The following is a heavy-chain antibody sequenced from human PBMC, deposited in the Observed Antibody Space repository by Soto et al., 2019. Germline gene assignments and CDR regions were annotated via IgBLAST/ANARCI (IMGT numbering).Heavy chain of an antibody. V-gene: IGHV4-39*01. J-gene: IGHJ4*02. D-gene: IGHD2-15*01. CDR1: GDSIGCPFYY. CDR3: AXRRGNCSGGSCYSDFDY. Sequence: PSETLSLTCTVSGDSIGCPFYYWAWIRQPPGKGLEWIGMIYYSGTTYYNPSLRSRVTVSIDTSKNQFSLWLTSVTAADTAVYYCAXRRGNCSGGSCYSDFDYWGPGTRVTVSS. CDR2: IYYSGTT.